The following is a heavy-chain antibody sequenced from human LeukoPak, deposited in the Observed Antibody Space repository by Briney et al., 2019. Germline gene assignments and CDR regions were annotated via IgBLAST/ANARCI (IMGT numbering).Heavy chain of an antibody. CDR2: ISSSSSYT. D-gene: IGHD1-14*01. CDR1: GFTFSDHY. CDR3: ARETPPYNNWFDP. V-gene: IGHV3-11*06. J-gene: IGHJ5*02. Sequence: GGSLRLSCAASGFTFSDHYMSWIRQAPGKGLEWVSYISSSSSYTNYADSVKGRFTISRDNAKNSLYLQMNSLRAEDTAVYYCARETPPYNNWFDPWGQGTLVTVSS.